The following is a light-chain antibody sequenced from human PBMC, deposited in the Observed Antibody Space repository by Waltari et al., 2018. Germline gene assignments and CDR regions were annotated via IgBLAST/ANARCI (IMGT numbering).Light chain of an antibody. Sequence: QSVVTQPPSASGTPGQRVTISCSGSSPAPALNDVVWYQQLPGTAPNLLISRRNQRPSGVPDRFSASKSGNTASLAISGLRSEDEADYYCAPWNDNLSGPRVFGGGTRLTVL. CDR3: APWNDNLSGPRV. V-gene: IGLV1-47*01. J-gene: IGLJ3*02. CDR2: RRN. CDR1: SPAPALND.